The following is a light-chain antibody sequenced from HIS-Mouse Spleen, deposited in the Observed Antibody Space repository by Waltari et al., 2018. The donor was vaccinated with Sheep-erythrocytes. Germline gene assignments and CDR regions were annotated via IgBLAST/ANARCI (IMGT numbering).Light chain of an antibody. V-gene: IGLV2-11*01. CDR2: DVS. Sequence: QSALTQPRSVSGSPGPSVTLSCTGTSSYVRGYNYVPWYQQHPGKAPKLMIYDVSKRPSGVPDRFSGSKSGNTASLTISGLQAEDEADYYCCSDAGSYNHVFATGTKVTVL. CDR1: SSYVRGYNY. CDR3: CSDAGSYNHV. J-gene: IGLJ1*01.